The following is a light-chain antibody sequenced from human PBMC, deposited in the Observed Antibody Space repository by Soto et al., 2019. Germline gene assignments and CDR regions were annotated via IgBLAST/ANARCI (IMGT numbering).Light chain of an antibody. CDR1: QDISNY. CDR2: GAY. V-gene: IGKV1-33*01. Sequence: DIQMTQSPSSLSASVGDRVTITCQASQDISNYLNWYQQKPGKAPKLLIYGAYNLETWVPSRFSGSGSGTDFTLTISSLQPEDIATYYCQQYDNLPITFGQGTRLEIK. CDR3: QQYDNLPIT. J-gene: IGKJ5*01.